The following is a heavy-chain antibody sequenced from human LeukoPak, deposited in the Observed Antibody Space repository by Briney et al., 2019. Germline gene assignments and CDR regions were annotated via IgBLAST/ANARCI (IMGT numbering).Heavy chain of an antibody. CDR2: ISGSDGST. J-gene: IGHJ4*02. CDR3: AKARGDEYYFDY. V-gene: IGHV3-23*01. D-gene: IGHD4-17*01. Sequence: GGSLRRSRAASGFTFSSYAMSWVRQAPGKGLEWVSAISGSDGSTYYADSVKGRFTISRDNSKNTLYLQMNSLRAEDTAVYYCAKARGDEYYFDYWGQGTLVTVSS. CDR1: GFTFSSYA.